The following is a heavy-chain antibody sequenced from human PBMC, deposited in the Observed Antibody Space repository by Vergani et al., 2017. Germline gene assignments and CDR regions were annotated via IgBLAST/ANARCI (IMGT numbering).Heavy chain of an antibody. J-gene: IGHJ3*01. CDR1: GGSISSGDYY. Sequence: QVQLQESGPGLVKPSQTLSLTCTVSGGSISSGDYYWSWIRQPAGKGLEWIGRIYMNGNTNYNPSLKSRVAVSVDTSKNQFSLKLTSVTAADTAIYYCARMTHCSGTACSGAFDLWGKGTMVTVSA. CDR3: ARMTHCSGTACSGAFDL. V-gene: IGHV4-61*02. D-gene: IGHD2-2*01. CDR2: IYMNGNT.